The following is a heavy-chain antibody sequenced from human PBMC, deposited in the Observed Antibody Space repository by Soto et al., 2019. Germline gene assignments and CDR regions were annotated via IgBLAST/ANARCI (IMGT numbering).Heavy chain of an antibody. D-gene: IGHD3-10*01. CDR2: MNPNSGNT. CDR1: GYTFTSYD. CDR3: ARAIPRSLCFGTWDGMDV. J-gene: IGHJ6*02. Sequence: QVQLVQSGAEVKKPGASVKVSCKASGYTFTSYDINWVRQATGQGLEWMGWMNPNSGNTGYAQKFQGRVTMTRNTSISTAYMELSSLRSEDTAVYYCARAIPRSLCFGTWDGMDVWGQGTTVTVSS. V-gene: IGHV1-8*01.